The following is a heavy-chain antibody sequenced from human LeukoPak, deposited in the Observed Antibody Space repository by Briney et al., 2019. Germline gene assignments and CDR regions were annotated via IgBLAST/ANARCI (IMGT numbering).Heavy chain of an antibody. CDR3: ARHSTDGYVRY. CDR2: IYHSGST. D-gene: IGHD2-2*01. J-gene: IGHJ4*02. CDR1: GYSISSGYY. V-gene: IGHV4-38-2*01. Sequence: SETLSLTCAVSGYSISSGYYWGWIRQPPGKGLEWIGSIYHSGSTYYNPSLKSRVTISVDTSKNQFSLKLSSVTAADTAVYYCARHSTDGYVRYWDQGTLVTVSS.